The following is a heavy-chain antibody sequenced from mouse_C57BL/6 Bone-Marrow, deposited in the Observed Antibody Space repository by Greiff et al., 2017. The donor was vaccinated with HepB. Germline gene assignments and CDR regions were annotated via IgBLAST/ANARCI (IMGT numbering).Heavy chain of an antibody. J-gene: IGHJ4*01. CDR1: GYTFTGYW. D-gene: IGHD1-1*01. CDR2: ILPGSGST. Sequence: QVQLQQSGAELMKPGASVKLSCKATGYTFTGYWIEWVKQRPGHGLEWIGEILPGSGSTNDNEKFKGKATFTADTSSNTAYMQLSSLTTEDSAIYYCARSPITTVVATDAMDYWGQGTSVTVSS. V-gene: IGHV1-9*01. CDR3: ARSPITTVVATDAMDY.